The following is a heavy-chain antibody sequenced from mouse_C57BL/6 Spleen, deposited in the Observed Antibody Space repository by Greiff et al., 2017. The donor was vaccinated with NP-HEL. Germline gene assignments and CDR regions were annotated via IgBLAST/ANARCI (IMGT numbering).Heavy chain of an antibody. CDR2: INPNNGGT. D-gene: IGHD2-3*01. CDR3: ARLGYDGYYGY. Sequence: EVQLQQSGPELVKPGASVKMSCKASGYTFTDYNMHWVKQSHGKSLEWIGYINPNNGGTSYNQKFKGKATLTVNKSSSTAYMEPRSLTSEDSAVYYGARLGYDGYYGYWGQGTTLTVSS. J-gene: IGHJ2*01. V-gene: IGHV1-22*01. CDR1: GYTFTDYN.